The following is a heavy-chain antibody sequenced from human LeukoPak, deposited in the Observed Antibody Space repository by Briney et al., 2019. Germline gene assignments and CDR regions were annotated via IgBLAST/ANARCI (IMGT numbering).Heavy chain of an antibody. V-gene: IGHV4-61*01. CDR1: GGSISSGSYY. D-gene: IGHD1-26*01. CDR2: IYYSGST. Sequence: SQTLSLTCTVSGGSISSGSYYWSWIRQPPGKGLEWIGYIYYSGSTNYNPSLKSRVTISVDTSKNQFSLKLSSVTAADTAVYYCARVHGSEWELLDYWGQGTLVTVSS. J-gene: IGHJ4*02. CDR3: ARVHGSEWELLDY.